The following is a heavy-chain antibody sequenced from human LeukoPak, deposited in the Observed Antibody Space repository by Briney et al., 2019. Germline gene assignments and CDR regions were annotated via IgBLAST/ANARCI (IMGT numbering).Heavy chain of an antibody. J-gene: IGHJ6*03. CDR2: MNPNSGNT. CDR1: GYTFTNYG. CDR3: AKIGGGWSSGSYYYYYMDV. D-gene: IGHD6-19*01. V-gene: IGHV1-8*02. Sequence: ASVKVSCKASGYTFTNYGISWVRQATGQGLEWMGWMNPNSGNTGYAQKFQGRVTMTRNTSISAAYMELSSLRSDDTAVYYCAKIGGGWSSGSYYYYYMDVWGKGTTVSISS.